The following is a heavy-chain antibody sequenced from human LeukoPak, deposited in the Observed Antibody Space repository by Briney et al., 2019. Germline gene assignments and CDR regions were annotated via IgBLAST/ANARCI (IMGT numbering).Heavy chain of an antibody. D-gene: IGHD3-22*01. CDR1: GFTFSQYV. J-gene: IGHJ4*02. CDR2: ISSSSSYI. Sequence: GGSLRLSCAASGFTFSQYVMTWVRQAPGKGLEWVSSISSSSSYIYYADSVKGRFTISRDNAKNSLYLQMNSLRAEDTAVYYCARPGDYYDSSGHYGDYFDYWGQGTLVTVSS. V-gene: IGHV3-21*01. CDR3: ARPGDYYDSSGHYGDYFDY.